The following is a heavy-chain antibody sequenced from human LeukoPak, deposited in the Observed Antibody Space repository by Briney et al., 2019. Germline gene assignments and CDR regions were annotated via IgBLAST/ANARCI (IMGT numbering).Heavy chain of an antibody. CDR2: FDPEDGET. V-gene: IGHV1-24*01. D-gene: IGHD4-17*01. Sequence: ASVKVSCKASNYTFTSYGISWVRQAPGKGLEWMGGFDPEDGETMYAQRFQGRVTMTEDTSTDTAYMELSSLRSEDTAVYYCATDPYDYGATNWFDPWGQGTLVTVSS. CDR1: NYTFTSYG. CDR3: ATDPYDYGATNWFDP. J-gene: IGHJ5*02.